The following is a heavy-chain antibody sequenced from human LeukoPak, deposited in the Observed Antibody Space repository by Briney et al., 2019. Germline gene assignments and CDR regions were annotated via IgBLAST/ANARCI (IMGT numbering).Heavy chain of an antibody. CDR2: IYYSGST. Sequence: SETLSLTCTVSGGSISSSSYYWGWIRQPPGKGLEWIGSIYYSGSTYYNPSLKSRVIISVDTSKNQFSLKLSSVTAADTAVYYCASSDYDFWSGYSAMIWGQGTLVTVSS. V-gene: IGHV4-39*01. CDR1: GGSISSSSYY. CDR3: ASSDYDFWSGYSAMI. D-gene: IGHD3-3*01. J-gene: IGHJ4*02.